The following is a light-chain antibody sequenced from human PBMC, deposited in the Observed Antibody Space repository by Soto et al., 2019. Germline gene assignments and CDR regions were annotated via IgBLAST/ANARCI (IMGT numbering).Light chain of an antibody. Sequence: DIQMTQSPSSLSASVGDRVTITCRASQNINNYLSWFQQKPGKPPKLLIYATSTLQGGVPSRFSGSGSGTDFTLTIGSLQPEDFATYYCQQSYSPLGTFGQGTKVDIK. V-gene: IGKV1-39*01. CDR3: QQSYSPLGT. CDR2: ATS. CDR1: QNINNY. J-gene: IGKJ1*01.